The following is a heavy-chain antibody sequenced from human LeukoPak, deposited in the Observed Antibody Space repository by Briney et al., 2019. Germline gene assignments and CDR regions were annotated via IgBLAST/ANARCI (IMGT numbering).Heavy chain of an antibody. CDR3: ARAYSSSWPGPFFDY. V-gene: IGHV1-3*03. Sequence: ASVKVPCKASGYSFTNYAIHWVRQAPGQRLEWMGWINAGYGNTRYSQKFQGRVTITRDTSANTAYMELSSLRSEDMAVYYCARAYSSSWPGPFFDYWGQGTLVTVSS. CDR1: GYSFTNYA. J-gene: IGHJ4*02. D-gene: IGHD6-13*01. CDR2: INAGYGNT.